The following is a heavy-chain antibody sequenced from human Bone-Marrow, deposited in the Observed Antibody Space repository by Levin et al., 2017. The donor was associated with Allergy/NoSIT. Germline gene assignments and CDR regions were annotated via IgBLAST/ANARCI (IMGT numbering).Heavy chain of an antibody. CDR1: GYSFTNYW. V-gene: IGHV5-51*01. D-gene: IGHD6-25*01. Sequence: SGESLKISCKTSGYSFTNYWIGWVRQMPGKGLEWMGLIYPEDSDTRYSPSFRGQVTISADKSITTAYLQWSSLKASDTAMYYCVRRGGSGYSIYYWGRGTLVTVSS. CDR3: VRRGGSGYSIYY. J-gene: IGHJ4*02. CDR2: IYPEDSDT.